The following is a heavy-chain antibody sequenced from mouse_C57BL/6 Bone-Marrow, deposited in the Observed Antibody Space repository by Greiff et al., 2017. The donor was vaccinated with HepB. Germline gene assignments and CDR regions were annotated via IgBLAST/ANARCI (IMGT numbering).Heavy chain of an antibody. V-gene: IGHV14-4*01. Sequence: VQLKESGAELVRPGASVKLSCTASGFNIKDDYMHWVKQRPEQGLEWIGWIDPENGDTEYASKFQGKATITADTSSNTAYMELRSLTSEDSAVYYCTRDYYGSSSYAMDYWGQGTSVTVSS. CDR3: TRDYYGSSSYAMDY. CDR1: GFNIKDDY. D-gene: IGHD1-1*01. CDR2: IDPENGDT. J-gene: IGHJ4*01.